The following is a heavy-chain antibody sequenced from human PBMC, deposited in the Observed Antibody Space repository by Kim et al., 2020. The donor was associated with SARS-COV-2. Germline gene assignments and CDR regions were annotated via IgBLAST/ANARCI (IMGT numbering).Heavy chain of an antibody. CDR1: GYTFTSYD. V-gene: IGHV1-8*01. CDR3: ARGEWLRLAVTYYYYGMDV. Sequence: ASVKVSCKASGYTFTSYDINWVRQATGQGLEWMGWMNPNSGNTGYAQKFQGRVTMTRNTSISTAYMELSSLRSEDTAVYYCARGEWLRLAVTYYYYGMDVWGQGTTVTVSS. J-gene: IGHJ6*02. CDR2: MNPNSGNT. D-gene: IGHD5-12*01.